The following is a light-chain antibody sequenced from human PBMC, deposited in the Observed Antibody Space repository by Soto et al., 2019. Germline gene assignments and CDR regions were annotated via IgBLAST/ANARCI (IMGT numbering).Light chain of an antibody. CDR2: TNN. J-gene: IGLJ1*01. CDR3: AAWDGSLNVYV. V-gene: IGLV1-44*01. CDR1: SSSIGSNS. Sequence: QSVLTQPPSASGTPGQRVTISCSGSSSSIGSNSVNWYQQLPRTAPKVHIYTNNQRPSGVPDRLSGSKSGTSASLAISGLQSEDDADYYCAAWDGSLNVYVFGTGTKVTVL.